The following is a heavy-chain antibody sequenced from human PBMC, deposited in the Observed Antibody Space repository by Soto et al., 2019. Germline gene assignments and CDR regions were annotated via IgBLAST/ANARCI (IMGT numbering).Heavy chain of an antibody. Sequence: GGSLRLSCAASGFTFSSYAMHWVRQAPGKGLEWVAVISYDGSNKYYADSVKGRFTISRDNSKNTLYLQMNSLRAEDTAVYYCARGRSRYYYDSSGYYYSWFDPWGQGTLVTVSS. V-gene: IGHV3-30-3*01. CDR3: ARGRSRYYYDSSGYYYSWFDP. CDR2: ISYDGSNK. D-gene: IGHD3-22*01. CDR1: GFTFSSYA. J-gene: IGHJ5*02.